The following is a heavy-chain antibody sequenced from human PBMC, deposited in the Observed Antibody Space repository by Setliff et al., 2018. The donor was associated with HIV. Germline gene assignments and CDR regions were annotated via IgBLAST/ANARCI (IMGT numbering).Heavy chain of an antibody. CDR3: ARAYYYYYMDV. V-gene: IGHV4-39*07. CDR2: IYYTGTT. J-gene: IGHJ6*03. Sequence: SETLSLTCTVYGGSISSSNFYWVWIRQSPGKGLEWIGSIYYTGTTNYNPSLKSRVTISVDTSKNQFSLKLSSVTAADTAVYYCARAYYYYYMDVWGKGTTVTVSS. CDR1: GGSISSSNFY.